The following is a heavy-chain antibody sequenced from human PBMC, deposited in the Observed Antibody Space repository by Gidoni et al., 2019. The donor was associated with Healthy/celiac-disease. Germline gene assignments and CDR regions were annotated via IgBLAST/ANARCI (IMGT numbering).Heavy chain of an antibody. V-gene: IGHV5-51*01. J-gene: IGHJ3*02. CDR2: IYPGDSDT. CDR3: ARQTSIRVPPLAIVYREAFDI. Sequence: EVQLVQSGAEVKKPGESRKIYCNGPGYSCTSYWIGGVRQMPGKGLEWLVIIYPGDSDTRYSPSFQGQVTISADKSISTAYLQWSSLKASDTAMYYCARQTSIRVPPLAIVYREAFDIWGQGTMVTVSS. D-gene: IGHD3-16*02. CDR1: GYSCTSYW.